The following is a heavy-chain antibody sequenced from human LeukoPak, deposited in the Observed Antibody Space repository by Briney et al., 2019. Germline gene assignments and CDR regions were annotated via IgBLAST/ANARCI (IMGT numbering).Heavy chain of an antibody. CDR2: IYYSGST. D-gene: IGHD3-22*01. CDR3: ARGVVTMIVDQFLPLFDY. J-gene: IGHJ4*02. CDR1: GGSISSSSYY. Sequence: SETLSLTCTVSGGSISSSSYYWGWIRQPPGKGLEWIGSIYYSGSTNYNPSLKSRVTISVDTSKNQFSLKLSSVTAADTAVYYCARGVVTMIVDQFLPLFDYWGQGTLVTVSS. V-gene: IGHV4-39*07.